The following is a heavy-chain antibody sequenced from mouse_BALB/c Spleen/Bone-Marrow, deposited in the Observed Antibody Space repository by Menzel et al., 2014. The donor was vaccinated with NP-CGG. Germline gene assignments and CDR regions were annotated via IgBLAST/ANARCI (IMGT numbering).Heavy chain of an antibody. V-gene: IGHV1-55*01. CDR3: ARPLYGSSFAWFAY. CDR2: IIGGTGGT. J-gene: IGHJ3*01. CDR1: GFTFSNSY. D-gene: IGHD1-1*01. Sequence: QVQLQQPGGEVVKPGTSVKLPCKTSGFTFSNSYISWLKLKPGQSLEWIAWIIGGTGGTTYNQKFTGKAQLTVDTSSNTAYIQLSSLTTEDSAIYYCARPLYGSSFAWFAYWGQGTLVTVSA.